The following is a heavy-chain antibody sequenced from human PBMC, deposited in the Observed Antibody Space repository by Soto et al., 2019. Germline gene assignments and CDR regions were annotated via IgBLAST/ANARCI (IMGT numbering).Heavy chain of an antibody. V-gene: IGHV3-11*05. Sequence: QVQLVESGGALVKPGGSLRLSCATSGFAFSDYYMSWVRQAPGKGLEWVSYISGTSSDTNYIDSVRGRFTISRDNAKNSVFLQMNSLRVEDTALYCCVRSVGGYGSGMPWGRGTVVTVSS. CDR2: ISGTSSDT. CDR1: GFAFSDYY. D-gene: IGHD2-15*01. J-gene: IGHJ5*02. CDR3: VRSVGGYGSGMP.